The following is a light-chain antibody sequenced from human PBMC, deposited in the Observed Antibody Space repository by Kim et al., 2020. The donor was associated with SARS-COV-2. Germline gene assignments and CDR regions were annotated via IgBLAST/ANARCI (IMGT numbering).Light chain of an antibody. CDR2: DSD. CDR1: SSNIGPNS. J-gene: IGLJ3*02. V-gene: IGLV1-51*01. Sequence: GGTVTISCSGSSSNIGPNSVSWFHQLPGTAPTLLIYDSDKRPSGISDRFSGSKSGTSATLGISGLQTGDEAVYYCGTWDSILRVAVFGGGTQLTVL. CDR3: GTWDSILRVAV.